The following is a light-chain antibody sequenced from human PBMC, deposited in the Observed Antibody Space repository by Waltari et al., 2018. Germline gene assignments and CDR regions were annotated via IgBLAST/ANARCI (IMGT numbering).Light chain of an antibody. CDR2: WAS. V-gene: IGKV4-1*01. Sequence: DIVMTQSPDSLAWSLGERATLTCKSSQSVLYSSNNRNYLAWYQQKPGQPPKMLIYWASTRESGVPDRFSGSGSGTDFTLTISSLQAEDVAVYYCQQYYSTPQTFGQGTKVEVK. CDR1: QSVLYSSNNRNY. J-gene: IGKJ1*01. CDR3: QQYYSTPQT.